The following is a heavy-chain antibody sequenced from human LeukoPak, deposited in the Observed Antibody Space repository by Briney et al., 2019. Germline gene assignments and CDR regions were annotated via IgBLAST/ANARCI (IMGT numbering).Heavy chain of an antibody. CDR2: VTDDGSET. V-gene: IGHV3-7*01. J-gene: IGHJ4*02. D-gene: IGHD3-9*01. Sequence: QAGVSLMLSWADSGVSFSSLDISCVRLAQRKGLEWVANVTDDGSETYYVDSVKGRFTISRDNAKNSLYLQMNSLRAEDTAVYYCARDSHYDILTGYLSRWGQGTLVTVSS. CDR1: GVSFSSLD. CDR3: ARDSHYDILTGYLSR.